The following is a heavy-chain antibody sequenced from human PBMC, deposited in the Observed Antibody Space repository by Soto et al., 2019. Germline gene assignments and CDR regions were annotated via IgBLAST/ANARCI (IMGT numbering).Heavy chain of an antibody. V-gene: IGHV3-48*03. CDR2: ISSSGSTI. Sequence: GGSLRLSCAASGFTFSSYEMNWVRQAPGKGLEWVSYISSSGSTIYYADSVKGRFTISRDNAKNSLYLQMNSLRAEDTAVYYCARLGLYYYYYVMEVWGQGTTVTAP. CDR3: ARLGLYYYYYVMEV. CDR1: GFTFSSYE. J-gene: IGHJ6*02.